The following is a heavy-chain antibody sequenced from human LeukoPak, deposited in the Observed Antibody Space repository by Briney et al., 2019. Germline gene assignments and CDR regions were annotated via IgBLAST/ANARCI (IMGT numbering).Heavy chain of an antibody. V-gene: IGHV3-23*01. Sequence: GGSLRLSCVRSGLTFSTYAVNCARHPPGKWREWVSAISSGGPTYYADSVKGRFSISRDNSKNTVYLQMNSLRAEDTAVYYCATRQTTVDYYDCWGQGTLVTVSS. D-gene: IGHD4-23*01. CDR3: ATRQTTVDYYDC. CDR1: GLTFSTYA. CDR2: ISSGGPT. J-gene: IGHJ4*02.